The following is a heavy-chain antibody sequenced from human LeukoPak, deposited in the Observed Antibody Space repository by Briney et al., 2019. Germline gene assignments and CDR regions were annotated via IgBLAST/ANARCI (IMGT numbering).Heavy chain of an antibody. Sequence: GGSLRLSCAASGFTFSDYYMSWIRQAPGKGLEWVSYISSSGSTIYYADSVKGRFTISRDNAKNSLYLQMNSLRAEDTAVYYCAKGTAAAGTGFFLYYYYYGMDVWGQGTTVTVSS. D-gene: IGHD6-13*01. J-gene: IGHJ6*02. CDR1: GFTFSDYY. CDR3: AKGTAAAGTGFFLYYYYYGMDV. V-gene: IGHV3-11*04. CDR2: ISSSGSTI.